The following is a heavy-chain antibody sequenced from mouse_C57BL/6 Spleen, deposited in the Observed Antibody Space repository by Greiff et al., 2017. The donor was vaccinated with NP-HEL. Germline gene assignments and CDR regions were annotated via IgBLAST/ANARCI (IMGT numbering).Heavy chain of an antibody. D-gene: IGHD2-3*01. Sequence: EVKLVESEGGLVQPGSSMKLSCTASGFTFSDYYMAWVRQVPEKGLEWVANINYDGSSTYYLDSLKSRFIISRENAKNILFLQMSSLKSEDTATYYCARDADGNLYAMDYLGQRTSVIVSS. CDR1: GFTFSDYY. V-gene: IGHV5-16*01. J-gene: IGHJ4*01. CDR3: ARDADGNLYAMDY. CDR2: INYDGSST.